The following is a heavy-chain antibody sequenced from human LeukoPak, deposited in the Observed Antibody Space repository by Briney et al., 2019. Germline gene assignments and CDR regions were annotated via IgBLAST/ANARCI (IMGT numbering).Heavy chain of an antibody. V-gene: IGHV3-53*01. CDR2: LYAGGST. J-gene: IGHJ4*02. D-gene: IGHD1-14*01. CDR1: GFTVSSNF. CDR3: TTPRAYTLDY. Sequence: GGSLRLSCAASGFTVSSNFMSWVRQAPGKGLEWVSVLYAGGSTNYADSVKGRFTISRDNSKNTLYLQMNSLRAEDTAVYYCTTPRAYTLDYWGQGILVTVSS.